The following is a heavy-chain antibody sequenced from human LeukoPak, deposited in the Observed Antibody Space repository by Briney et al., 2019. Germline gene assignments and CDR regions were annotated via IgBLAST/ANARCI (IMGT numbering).Heavy chain of an antibody. Sequence: PSETLSLTCAVYGGSFSGYYWSWIRQPPGKGLEWIGEINHSGSTNYNPSLKSRVTISVDTSKNQFSLKLSSVTAADTAVYYCARASGSYFSYYYYGMDVWGQGTTVTVSS. CDR1: GGSFSGYY. CDR2: INHSGST. J-gene: IGHJ6*02. CDR3: ARASGSYFSYYYYGMDV. V-gene: IGHV4-34*01. D-gene: IGHD1-26*01.